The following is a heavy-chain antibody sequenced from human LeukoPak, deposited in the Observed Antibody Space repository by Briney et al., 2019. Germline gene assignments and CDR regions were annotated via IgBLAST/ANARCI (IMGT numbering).Heavy chain of an antibody. CDR1: GFTVSSNY. D-gene: IGHD4-23*01. V-gene: IGHV3-53*01. J-gene: IGHJ4*02. CDR2: IYSGGNT. Sequence: GGSLRLSCAASGFTVSSNYLSWVRQAPGKGLECVSVIYSGGNTYYADSVKGRFTISRDNSKNTLFLQMNSLRAEDTAVYYCARRGDGGRSFDYWGQGTLVTVSS. CDR3: ARRGDGGRSFDY.